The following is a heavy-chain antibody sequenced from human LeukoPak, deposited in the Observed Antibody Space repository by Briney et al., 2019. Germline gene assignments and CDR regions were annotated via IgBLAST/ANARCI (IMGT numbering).Heavy chain of an antibody. CDR3: ARGRLKGESLQN. Sequence: ASVKVSCKASGYTFTSYDINWVRQATGQGLEWMGWMNPNSGNTGYAQKFQGRVTMTRNTSISTAYMELSSLRSEDTAVYHCARGRLKGESLQNWGQGTLVTVSS. D-gene: IGHD3-10*01. J-gene: IGHJ4*02. CDR2: MNPNSGNT. CDR1: GYTFTSYD. V-gene: IGHV1-8*01.